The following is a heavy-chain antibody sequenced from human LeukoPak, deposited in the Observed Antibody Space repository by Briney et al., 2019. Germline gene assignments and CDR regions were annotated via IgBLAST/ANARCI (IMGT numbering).Heavy chain of an antibody. CDR1: GFTFSDSW. V-gene: IGHV3-74*01. J-gene: IGHJ4*02. CDR3: AKDPVDATPIDY. D-gene: IGHD2-15*01. Sequence: GGSLRLSCAASGFTFSDSWMHWVRQVLGKRLVWVSYIYPDGSDTNYADSVRGRFTISRDNAKNRLYLQMSGLRAEDTAVYYCAKDPVDATPIDYWGQGTLVTVSS. CDR2: IYPDGSDT.